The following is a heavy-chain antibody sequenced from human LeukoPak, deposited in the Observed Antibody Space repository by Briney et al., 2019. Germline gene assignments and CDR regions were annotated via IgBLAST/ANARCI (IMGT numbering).Heavy chain of an antibody. CDR2: INHSGST. CDR3: ASRKGARGRYVFDI. CDR1: GGSFSGYY. V-gene: IGHV4-34*01. D-gene: IGHD1-26*01. J-gene: IGHJ3*02. Sequence: SETLSLTCAVYGGSFSGYYWSWIRQPPGKGLEWIGEINHSGSTNYNPSLKSRVTISVDTSKNQFSLKLSSVTAADTAVYYCASRKGARGRYVFDIWGQGTMVTVSS.